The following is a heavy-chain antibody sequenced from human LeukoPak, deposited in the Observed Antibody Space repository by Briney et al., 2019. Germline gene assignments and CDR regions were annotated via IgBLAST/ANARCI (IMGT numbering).Heavy chain of an antibody. J-gene: IGHJ4*02. CDR1: GYSFTNSW. D-gene: IGHD2-2*02. V-gene: IGHV5-51*01. Sequence: GESLKISCKGSGYSFTNSWIGWVRQMPGKGLELMGIINPADSEIRYSPSFQGQVTISVDKSISTAYLQWSSLKASDTAMYYCSRLGCTTTSCHTIDSWGQGTLVTVSS. CDR3: SRLGCTTTSCHTIDS. CDR2: INPADSEI.